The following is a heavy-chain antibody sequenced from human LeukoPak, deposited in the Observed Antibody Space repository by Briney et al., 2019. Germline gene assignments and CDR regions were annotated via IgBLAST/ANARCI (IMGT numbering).Heavy chain of an antibody. V-gene: IGHV3-9*01. CDR2: ISWNSGNI. CDR3: AKGPSRGYSYAFFEY. D-gene: IGHD5-18*01. CDR1: GFTFGDYG. Sequence: GGSLRLSCAASGFTFGDYGMRWVRQAPGKGLEWVSGISWNSGNIGYADSVKGRFIISRDNTKSSLYLQVNSLRAEHTALYYCAKGPSRGYSYAFFEYWGQGTLVTVSS. J-gene: IGHJ4*02.